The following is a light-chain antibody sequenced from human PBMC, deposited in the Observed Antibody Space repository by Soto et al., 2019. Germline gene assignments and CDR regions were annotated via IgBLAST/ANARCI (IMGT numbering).Light chain of an antibody. CDR2: GAS. J-gene: IGKJ1*01. CDR3: QQYGSSPPT. Sequence: EIVLTQSPGTLSLSPGERATLSCRASQSVSSSYLAWYQQKPGQAPRLLIYGASSRATGIPDRFSGSGSGTAITLTISRLEPEDFAVYYCQQYGSSPPTFGQGTKVEIK. CDR1: QSVSSSY. V-gene: IGKV3-20*01.